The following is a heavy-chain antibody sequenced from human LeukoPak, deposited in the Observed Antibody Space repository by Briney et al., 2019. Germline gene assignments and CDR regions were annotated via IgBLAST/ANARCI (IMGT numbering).Heavy chain of an antibody. CDR1: GGTFSTFA. CDR3: ATSPTGYSPGY. J-gene: IGHJ4*02. V-gene: IGHV1-69*13. D-gene: IGHD4-23*01. Sequence: SVKVSCKASGGTFSTFALSWVRQAPGQGPDWMGGIIPILGTANYAQKFQGRVTITADESTSTAYMELSSLTSEDTAVYYCATSPTGYSPGYWGQGTLVTVSS. CDR2: IIPILGTA.